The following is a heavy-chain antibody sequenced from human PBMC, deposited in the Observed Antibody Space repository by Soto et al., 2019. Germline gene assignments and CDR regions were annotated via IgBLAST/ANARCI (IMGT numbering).Heavy chain of an antibody. Sequence: SETLSLTCTVSGGSISSGDYYWSWIRQPPGKGLEWIGYIYYSGSTYYNPSLKSRVTISVDTSKNQFSLKLSSVTAADTAVYYCARGCRRMVVKRSNWFDPWGQGTLVTVSS. D-gene: IGHD2-21*01. CDR2: IYYSGST. CDR1: GGSISSGDYY. J-gene: IGHJ5*02. V-gene: IGHV4-30-4*01. CDR3: ARGCRRMVVKRSNWFDP.